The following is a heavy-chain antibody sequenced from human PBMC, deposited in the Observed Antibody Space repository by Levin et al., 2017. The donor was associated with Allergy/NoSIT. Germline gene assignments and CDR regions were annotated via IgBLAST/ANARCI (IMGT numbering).Heavy chain of an antibody. CDR1: GFTIDDYA. D-gene: IGHD2-2*01. Sequence: PGGSLRLSCAASGFTIDDYAMHWVRQAPGKGLEWVSGISWNSGSIGYADSVKGRFTISRDNAKNSLYLQMNSLRAEDTALYYCAKDMGYCSSTSCYSRPASGYYYYGMDVWGQGTTVTVSS. V-gene: IGHV3-9*01. CDR3: AKDMGYCSSTSCYSRPASGYYYYGMDV. J-gene: IGHJ6*02. CDR2: ISWNSGSI.